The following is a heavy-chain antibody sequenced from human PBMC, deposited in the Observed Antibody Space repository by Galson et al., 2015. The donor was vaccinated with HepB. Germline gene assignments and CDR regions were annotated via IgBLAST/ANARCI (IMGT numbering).Heavy chain of an antibody. CDR1: GDTFTSYY. V-gene: IGHV1-46*01. D-gene: IGHD2-21*02. CDR3: ERGEGYCGGDCSPRAVYFQH. J-gene: IGHJ1*01. CDR2: INPSGGST. Sequence: SGKVSCKASGDTFTSYYRHWVRQAPGQGLEWMGIINPSGGSTSYAQKFQGRVTMTRDTSTSTVYMELSSLRSEDTAVYSCERGEGYCGGDCSPRAVYFQHWGQGTLVPVSS.